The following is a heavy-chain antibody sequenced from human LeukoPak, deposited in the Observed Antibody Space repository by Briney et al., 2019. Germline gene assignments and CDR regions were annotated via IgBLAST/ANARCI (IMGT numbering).Heavy chain of an antibody. D-gene: IGHD2-15*01. J-gene: IGHJ4*02. Sequence: GGSLRLSCAACGFTFSSYAMSWVRQAPGKGLEWVSGISGSGGSTYYADSVKGRFTISRDNSKNTLYLQMNSLRAGDTAVYYCAKCSGGTCYSSLDYWGQGTLVTVSS. CDR1: GFTFSSYA. CDR3: AKCSGGTCYSSLDY. V-gene: IGHV3-23*01. CDR2: ISGSGGST.